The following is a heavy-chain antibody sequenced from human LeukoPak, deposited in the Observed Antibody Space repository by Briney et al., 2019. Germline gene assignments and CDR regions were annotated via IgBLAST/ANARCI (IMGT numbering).Heavy chain of an antibody. J-gene: IGHJ4*02. CDR2: ISAYNGNT. V-gene: IGHV1-18*01. CDR3: ARDGRFGELFDY. CDR1: GGTFSSYA. Sequence: GASVKVSCKASGGTFSSYAISWVRQAPGQGLEWMGWISAYNGNTNYAQKFQDRVTMTTDTSTSTAYMELRSLRSDDTAVYYCARDGRFGELFDYWGQGTLVTVSS. D-gene: IGHD3-10*01.